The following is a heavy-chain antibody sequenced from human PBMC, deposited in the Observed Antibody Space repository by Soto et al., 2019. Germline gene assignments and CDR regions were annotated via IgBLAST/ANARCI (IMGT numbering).Heavy chain of an antibody. V-gene: IGHV3-23*01. D-gene: IGHD6-19*01. CDR2: ADSNGSGT. CDR3: ARDVVSQWLALGLI. Sequence: PGGSLRLSCAASGFTFRSYAMSWVRQAPGKGLEWVSSADSNGSGTTYADSVKGRFIISRDNSKNTLYLQMNSLTAGDTAVYYCARDVVSQWLALGLICGQGTVVTVSS. J-gene: IGHJ3*02. CDR1: GFTFRSYA.